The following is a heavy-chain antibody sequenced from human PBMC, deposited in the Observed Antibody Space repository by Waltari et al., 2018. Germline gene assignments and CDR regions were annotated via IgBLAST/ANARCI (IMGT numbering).Heavy chain of an antibody. CDR1: GGSISRGSVY. J-gene: IGHJ6*02. D-gene: IGHD3-9*01. V-gene: IGHV4-61*02. Sequence: QVQLQESGPGLVRPSQTLSLTCTVSGGSISRGSVYWTWIRQPAGKGLEWVGHIFTSGSTKYNPSHKCRVSVALDTSENQFSLRLSSVTAADTAVYYCARDEARYYDIMTGGGYYGLDVWGQGTTVTVSS. CDR2: IFTSGST. CDR3: ARDEARYYDIMTGGGYYGLDV.